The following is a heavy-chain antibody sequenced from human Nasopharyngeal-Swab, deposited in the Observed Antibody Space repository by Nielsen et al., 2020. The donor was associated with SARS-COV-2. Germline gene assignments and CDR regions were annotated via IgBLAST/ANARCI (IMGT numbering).Heavy chain of an antibody. Sequence: SVKVSCKASGFTFTSSAMQWVRQARGQRLEWIGWIVVGSGNTNYAQKFQERVTITRDMSTSTVYMELSSLRSEDTAVYYCAAAYYDILTGLDYYYYYGMDVWGQGTTVTVSS. CDR3: AAAYYDILTGLDYYYYYGMDV. CDR2: IVVGSGNT. CDR1: GFTFTSSA. V-gene: IGHV1-58*02. J-gene: IGHJ6*02. D-gene: IGHD3-9*01.